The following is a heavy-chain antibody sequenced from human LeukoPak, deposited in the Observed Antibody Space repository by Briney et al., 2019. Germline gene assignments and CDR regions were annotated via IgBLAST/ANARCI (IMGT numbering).Heavy chain of an antibody. CDR3: VCDRGNFDSFDF. CDR2: IYPDDSDT. Sequence: GESLKISCKGSGYSFTSYWIGWVLQMPGKGLEWMGIIYPDDSDTRYSPSFHGQVTISADKSISTAYLQWSSLKASDTAVYYCVCDRGNFDSFDFWGQGTLVTVSS. V-gene: IGHV5-51*01. J-gene: IGHJ4*02. CDR1: GYSFTSYW. D-gene: IGHD1-7*01.